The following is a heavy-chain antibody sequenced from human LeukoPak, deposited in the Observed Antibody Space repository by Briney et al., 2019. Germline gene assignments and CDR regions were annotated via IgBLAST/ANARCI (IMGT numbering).Heavy chain of an antibody. CDR3: ASVTTGTFDI. J-gene: IGHJ3*02. D-gene: IGHD1-1*01. CDR1: GGSINSYY. CDR2: IYYSGST. V-gene: IGHV4-59*01. Sequence: SETLSLTCRVSGGSINSYYWGWIRQPPGKGLEWIGYIYYSGSTNYNPSLKSRVTISVDTSKNQFSLKLSSVTAADTAVYYCASVTTGTFDIWGQGTMVTVSS.